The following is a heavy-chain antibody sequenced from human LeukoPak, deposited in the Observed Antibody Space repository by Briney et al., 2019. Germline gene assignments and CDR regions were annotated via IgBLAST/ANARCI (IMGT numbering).Heavy chain of an antibody. D-gene: IGHD3-22*01. CDR1: GYTFSAYG. CDR3: VRSDNSGYYPRTLDY. J-gene: IGHJ4*02. Sequence: ASVKVSCKASGYTFSAYGFSWVRQAPGQGLDWMGWISTYNGNRNYAQKFQGRVTMTTYTSTSTAYMELRSLRSDDTAMYYCVRSDNSGYYPRTLDYWGQGTLVTVSS. CDR2: ISTYNGNR. V-gene: IGHV1-18*01.